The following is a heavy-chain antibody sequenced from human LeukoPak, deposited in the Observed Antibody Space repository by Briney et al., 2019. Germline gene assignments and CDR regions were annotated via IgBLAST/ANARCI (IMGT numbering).Heavy chain of an antibody. Sequence: RSSETLSLTCAVYGGSFSGYYWSWIRRPPGKGLEWIGEINHSGSTNYNPSLKSRVTISVDTSKNQFSLKLSSVTAADTAVYYCARRRRNSSGWSGGNWFDPWGQGTLVTVSS. D-gene: IGHD6-19*01. CDR3: ARRRRNSSGWSGGNWFDP. CDR2: INHSGST. V-gene: IGHV4-34*01. CDR1: GGSFSGYY. J-gene: IGHJ5*02.